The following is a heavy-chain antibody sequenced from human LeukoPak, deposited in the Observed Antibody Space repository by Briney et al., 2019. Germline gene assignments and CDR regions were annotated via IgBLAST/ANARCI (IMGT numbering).Heavy chain of an antibody. CDR2: IFDSGST. V-gene: IGHV4-38-2*01. J-gene: IGHJ4*02. Sequence: PSETLSLTCAVSGYSISSGYYWGWIRKSPEKGLEWIGNIFDSGSTYYNPSLKSRVTISVDTSKNQFSLKLSSVTAADTAVYYCAGRGVFGIDYWGQGTLVTVSS. CDR3: AGRGVFGIDY. D-gene: IGHD3-10*01. CDR1: GYSISSGYY.